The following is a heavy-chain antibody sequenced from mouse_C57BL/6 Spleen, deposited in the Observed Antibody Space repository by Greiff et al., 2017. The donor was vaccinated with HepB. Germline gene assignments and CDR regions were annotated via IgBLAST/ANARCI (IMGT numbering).Heavy chain of an antibody. Sequence: EVKLVESGGGLVQPGGSLSLSCAASGFTFTDYYMSWVRQPPGKALEWLGFIRNKANGYTTEYSASVKGRFTISRDNSQSILYLQMNALRAEDSATYYCARCGSYYFDYWGQGTTLTVSS. CDR1: GFTFTDYY. D-gene: IGHD1-1*02. CDR2: IRNKANGYTT. CDR3: ARCGSYYFDY. J-gene: IGHJ2*01. V-gene: IGHV7-3*01.